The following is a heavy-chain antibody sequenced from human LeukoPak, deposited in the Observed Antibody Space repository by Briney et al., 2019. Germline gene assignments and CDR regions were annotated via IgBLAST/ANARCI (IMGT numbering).Heavy chain of an antibody. J-gene: IGHJ4*02. D-gene: IGHD3-3*01. CDR2: IYSGGST. V-gene: IGHV3-53*01. Sequence: GGSLRLSCAASGFTVSSNYMSWVRQAPGKGLEWVSVIYSGGSTYYADSVKGRFTISRDNSKNTLYLQMNSLRAEDTAVYYCAREELLYYDFWSGYLFDYWGQGTLVTVSS. CDR3: AREELLYYDFWSGYLFDY. CDR1: GFTVSSNY.